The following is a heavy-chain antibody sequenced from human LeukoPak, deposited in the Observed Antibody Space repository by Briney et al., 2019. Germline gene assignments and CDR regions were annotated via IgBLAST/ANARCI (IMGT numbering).Heavy chain of an antibody. CDR3: ARARPTDH. J-gene: IGHJ4*02. CDR2: ISSSGSGT. CDR1: GFTFNHYA. Sequence: PGGSLRLSCAASGFTFNHYAMSWVRQAPGKGLEWLSHISSSGSGTHYADSVKGRFTISRDNAKNALYLQMNSLRVEDTAVYYCARARPTDHWGQGTLVTVSS. V-gene: IGHV3-11*06.